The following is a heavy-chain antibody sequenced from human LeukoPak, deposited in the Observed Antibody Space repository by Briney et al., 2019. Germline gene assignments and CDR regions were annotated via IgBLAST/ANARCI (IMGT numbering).Heavy chain of an antibody. CDR3: ARGAYYYDSSGYRYAGECDY. V-gene: IGHV1-3*01. D-gene: IGHD3-22*01. CDR2: INAGNGNT. J-gene: IGHJ4*02. CDR1: QYSFTDYA. Sequence: ASVKVSCKASQYSFTDYAVHWVRQAPGQRLEWMGWINAGNGNTKYSQKFQGRVTITRDTSASTAYMELSSLRSEDTAVYYCARGAYYYDSSGYRYAGECDYWGQGTLVTVSS.